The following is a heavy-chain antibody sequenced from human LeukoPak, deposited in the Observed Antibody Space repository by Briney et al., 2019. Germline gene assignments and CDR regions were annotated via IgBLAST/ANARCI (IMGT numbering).Heavy chain of an antibody. CDR1: GFTFSSYW. J-gene: IGHJ4*02. CDR2: IKQDGSEE. CDR3: ARDLRSGSTAAAGGGNY. D-gene: IGHD3-16*01. V-gene: IGHV3-7*01. Sequence: GGSLRLSCAASGFTFSSYWMSWVRQAPGKGLEWVANIKQDGSEEYYVDSVKGRFTISRDNAKNSLYLQMNSLRAEDTAVYYCARDLRSGSTAAAGGGNYWGQGTLVTVSS.